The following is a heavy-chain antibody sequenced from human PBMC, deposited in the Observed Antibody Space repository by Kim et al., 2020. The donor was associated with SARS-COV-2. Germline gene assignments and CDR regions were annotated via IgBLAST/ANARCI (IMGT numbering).Heavy chain of an antibody. J-gene: IGHJ3*02. CDR1: GYTFTGYY. Sequence: ASVKVSCKASGYTFTGYYMHWVRQAPGQGLEWMGRINPNSGGTNYAQKFQGRVTMTRDTSISTAYMELSRLRSDDTAVYYCARDGSRGRLWFGGLPDDAFDIWGQGTMVTVSS. D-gene: IGHD3-10*01. CDR3: ARDGSRGRLWFGGLPDDAFDI. V-gene: IGHV1-2*06. CDR2: INPNSGGT.